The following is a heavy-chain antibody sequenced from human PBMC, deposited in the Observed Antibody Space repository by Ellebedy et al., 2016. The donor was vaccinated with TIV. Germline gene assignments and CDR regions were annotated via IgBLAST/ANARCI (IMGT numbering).Heavy chain of an antibody. CDR1: GYTFTSYY. V-gene: IGHV1-46*01. Sequence: AASVQVSCKASGYTFTSYYMHWVRQAPGQGLEWMGLINPSDGSTSNEQKIQGRVNMTRDKSTSTVYMELTSLRSEDTAVYYCARGGSGTDCYFDLWGRGTLVTVSS. D-gene: IGHD6-13*01. CDR2: INPSDGST. CDR3: ARGGSGTDCYFDL. J-gene: IGHJ2*01.